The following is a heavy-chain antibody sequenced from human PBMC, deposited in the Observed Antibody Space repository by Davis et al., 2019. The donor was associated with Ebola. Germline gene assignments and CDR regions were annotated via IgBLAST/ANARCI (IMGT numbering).Heavy chain of an antibody. V-gene: IGHV3-21*01. D-gene: IGHD6-13*01. CDR2: ISSSSSYI. Sequence: GESLKISCAASGFTFSSYSMNWVRQAPGKGLEWVSSISSSSSYIYYADSVKGRFTISRDNAKNSLYLQMNSLRAEDTAVYYCARDPTRIAAAGTGYMDVWGKGTTVTVSS. CDR1: GFTFSSYS. J-gene: IGHJ6*03. CDR3: ARDPTRIAAAGTGYMDV.